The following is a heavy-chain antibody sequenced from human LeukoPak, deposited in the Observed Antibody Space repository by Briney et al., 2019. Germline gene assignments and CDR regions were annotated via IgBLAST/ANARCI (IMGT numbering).Heavy chain of an antibody. Sequence: SVKVSCKASGGTFISYAISWVRQAPGQGLEWMGRIIPILGIANYAQKFQGRVTITADKSTSTAYMELSSLRSEDTAVYYCAREGSGSYYNDYWGQGTLVTVSS. CDR1: GGTFISYA. D-gene: IGHD3-10*01. CDR2: IIPILGIA. CDR3: AREGSGSYYNDY. J-gene: IGHJ4*02. V-gene: IGHV1-69*04.